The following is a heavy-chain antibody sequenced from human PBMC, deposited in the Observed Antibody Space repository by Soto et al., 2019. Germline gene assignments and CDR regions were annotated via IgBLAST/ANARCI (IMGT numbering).Heavy chain of an antibody. V-gene: IGHV3-23*01. Sequence: VGSLRLSGAASGFTFSSYAMSWVRQAPGKGLEWVSAISGSGGSTYYADSVKGRFTISRDNAKNTLYLQMNSLRAEDTAVYYCAKDPLNTGYSSGWYPYYFDYWGQGTLVTVSS. CDR2: ISGSGGST. D-gene: IGHD6-19*01. J-gene: IGHJ4*02. CDR3: AKDPLNTGYSSGWYPYYFDY. CDR1: GFTFSSYA.